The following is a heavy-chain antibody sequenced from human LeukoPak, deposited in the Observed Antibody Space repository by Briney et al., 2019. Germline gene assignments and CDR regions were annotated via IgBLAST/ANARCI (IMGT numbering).Heavy chain of an antibody. CDR2: IYYSGST. CDR3: ASSLKYYDSSDFYFDF. D-gene: IGHD3-22*01. V-gene: IGHV4-59*01. CDR1: GGSISSYY. Sequence: SETLSLTCTVSGGSISSYYWSWIRQPPGKGLEWVGYIYYSGSTNYDPSLKSRVTISVATSKNQFSLKLSSVTAADTAVYYCASSLKYYDSSDFYFDFWGQGTLVTVSS. J-gene: IGHJ4*02.